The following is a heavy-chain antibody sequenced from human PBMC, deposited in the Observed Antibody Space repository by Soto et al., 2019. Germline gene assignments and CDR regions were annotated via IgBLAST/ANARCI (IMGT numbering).Heavy chain of an antibody. D-gene: IGHD6-19*01. CDR3: ARDLGSGWYFDY. J-gene: IGHJ4*02. V-gene: IGHV3-33*01. CDR1: GFTFSSYG. Sequence: LRLSCAASGFTFSSYGMHWVRQAPGKGLEWVAVIWYDGSNKYYADSVKGRFTISRDNSKNTLYLQMNSLRAEDTAVYYCARDLGSGWYFDYWGQGTLVTVSS. CDR2: IWYDGSNK.